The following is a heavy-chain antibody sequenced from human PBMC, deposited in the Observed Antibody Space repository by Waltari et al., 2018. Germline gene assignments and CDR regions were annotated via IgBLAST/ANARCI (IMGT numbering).Heavy chain of an antibody. CDR2: INTNTGNP. V-gene: IGHV7-4-1*02. Sequence: QVQLVQSGSELKKPGASVKVSCKASGYTFTSYAMNWVRQAPGQGLEWMGWINTNTGNPSYAQGLTGRFVFSLDTSVSTAYLQISSLKAEDTAVYYCARGTLATVTYGMDVWGQGTTVTVSS. CDR3: ARGTLATVTYGMDV. D-gene: IGHD4-17*01. CDR1: GYTFTSYA. J-gene: IGHJ6*02.